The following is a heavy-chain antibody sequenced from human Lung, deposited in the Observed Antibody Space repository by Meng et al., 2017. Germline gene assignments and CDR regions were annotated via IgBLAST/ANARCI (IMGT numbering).Heavy chain of an antibody. CDR1: GGSISSSNC. V-gene: IGHV4-4*02. Sequence: GRLQESGQGMGKPSGTLSLTCAVSGGSISSSNCWSWVRQPPGKGLEWIGEIYHSGSTNYNPSLKSRVTISVDKSKNQFSLKLSSVTAADTAVYYCARGSITMVRGVSVFDPWGQGTLVTVSS. D-gene: IGHD3-10*01. CDR3: ARGSITMVRGVSVFDP. J-gene: IGHJ5*02. CDR2: IYHSGST.